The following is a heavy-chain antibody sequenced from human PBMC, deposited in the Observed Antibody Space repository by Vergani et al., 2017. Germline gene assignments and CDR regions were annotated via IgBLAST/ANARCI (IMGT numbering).Heavy chain of an antibody. CDR2: IYHSGST. CDR1: GYSISSGYY. V-gene: IGHV4-38-2*02. J-gene: IGHJ6*03. CDR3: ARDVPAAMHSYYYMDV. Sequence: QVQLQESGPGLVKPSETLSLTCAVSGYSISSGYYWGWIRQPPGKGLEWIGSIYHSGSTYYNPSLKSRVTISVDTSKNQFSLKLSSVTAADTAVYYCARDVPAAMHSYYYMDVWGKGP. D-gene: IGHD2-2*01.